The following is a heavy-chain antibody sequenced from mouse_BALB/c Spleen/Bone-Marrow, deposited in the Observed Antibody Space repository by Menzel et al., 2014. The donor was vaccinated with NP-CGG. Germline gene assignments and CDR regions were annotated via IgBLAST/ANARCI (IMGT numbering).Heavy chain of an antibody. CDR2: ISNGGGST. CDR1: GLTFSDYY. J-gene: IGHJ3*01. V-gene: IGHV5-12*02. D-gene: IGHD2-10*01. CDR3: ASTYYGNPFAY. Sequence: DVMLVESGGGLVQPGGSLKLSCATSGLTFSDYYMYWVRQTPEKRLEWVAYISNGGGSTYYPGTVKGRFTISRDNAKNTLYLQMSRLKSEDTAMYYCASTYYGNPFAYWGQGTLVTVSA.